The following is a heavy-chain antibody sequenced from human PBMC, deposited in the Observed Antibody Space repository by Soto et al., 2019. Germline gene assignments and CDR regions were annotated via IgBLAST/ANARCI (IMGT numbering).Heavy chain of an antibody. CDR2: ITHTGRT. D-gene: IGHD2-2*01. J-gene: IGHJ6*03. V-gene: IGHV4-39*07. Sequence: PSETLSLTCTVSGGSVSSSDYYWSWIRQPPGKGLEWIGEITHTGRTNYNPSLKSRLTISVDTSKNEFSLKLSSVTAADTAVYYCARGFYRVCSSTSCRGPAVYYYYYYYMDFWGKGTTVTVSS. CDR3: ARGFYRVCSSTSCRGPAVYYYYYYYMDF. CDR1: GGSVSSSDYY.